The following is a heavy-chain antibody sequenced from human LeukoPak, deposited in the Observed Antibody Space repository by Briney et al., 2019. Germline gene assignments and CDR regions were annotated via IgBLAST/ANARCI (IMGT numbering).Heavy chain of an antibody. V-gene: IGHV4-59*01. J-gene: IGHJ6*02. CDR2: IYYSGST. Sequence: SETLSLTCTVSGGSISSYYWSWIRQPPGKGLEWIGYIYYSGSTNYNPSLKSRVTISVDTSKNQFSLKLSSVTAADTAVYYCATQGYSGYDYYYYYGMGVWGQGTTVTVSS. CDR3: ATQGYSGYDYYYYYGMGV. CDR1: GGSISSYY. D-gene: IGHD5-12*01.